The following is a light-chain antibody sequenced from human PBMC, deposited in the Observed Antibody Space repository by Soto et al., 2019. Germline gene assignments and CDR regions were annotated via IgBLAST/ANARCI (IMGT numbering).Light chain of an antibody. CDR3: TSYTGTITPVI. J-gene: IGLJ2*01. V-gene: IGLV2-14*02. Sequence: QAVVTQPASVSGSPGQSIAISCTGTSSDVGRYDLVSWYQQYPGRAPKLVIYDVDRRPSGASSRFSGSKSGNTASLTISGLQAEDEAHYYCTSYTGTITPVIFGGGTKLTVL. CDR2: DVD. CDR1: SSDVGRYDL.